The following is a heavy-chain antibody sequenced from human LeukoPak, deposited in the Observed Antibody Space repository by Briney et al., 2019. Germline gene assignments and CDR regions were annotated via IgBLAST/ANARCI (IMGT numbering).Heavy chain of an antibody. J-gene: IGHJ4*02. D-gene: IGHD4-17*01. CDR3: AIPDDYGDYVAPGY. V-gene: IGHV1-2*02. Sequence: ASVKVSCKASGYTFTGYYMHWGRQAPGQGLEGMGWINPNSGGTNYAQKFQGRGTMTRATSISTAYMELSRLRSADTAVYYRAIPDDYGDYVAPGYWGQGTLVTVSS. CDR1: GYTFTGYY. CDR2: INPNSGGT.